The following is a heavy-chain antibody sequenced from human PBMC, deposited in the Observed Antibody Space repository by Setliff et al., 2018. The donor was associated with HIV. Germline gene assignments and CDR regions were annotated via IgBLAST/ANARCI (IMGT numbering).Heavy chain of an antibody. J-gene: IGHJ4*02. CDR3: ARVSTDYVWGSFLSSGPYYFDF. V-gene: IGHV4-61*09. CDR1: GDSITSGTYY. D-gene: IGHD3-16*01. Sequence: SEPLSLTCTVSGDSITSGTYYWSWIRQPAGMRLEWIGHISTSGTTNYNPSLKSRVTISADTSKSQFSLKLISVTAADTAAYFCARVSTDYVWGSFLSSGPYYFDFWGQGALVTVSS. CDR2: ISTSGTT.